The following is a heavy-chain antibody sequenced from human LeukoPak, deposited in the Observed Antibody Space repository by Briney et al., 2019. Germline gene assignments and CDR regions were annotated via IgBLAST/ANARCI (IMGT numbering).Heavy chain of an antibody. CDR3: ARDPYSGSYGAHYYYYMDV. V-gene: IGHV3-23*01. J-gene: IGHJ6*03. D-gene: IGHD1-26*01. CDR1: GFTFSSYA. Sequence: VRSLRLSCAASGFTFSSYAMSWVREAPGKGVEWVSAISGSGGSTYYADSVKGRFTISRDNAKNSLYLQMNSLRAEDTAVYYCARDPYSGSYGAHYYYYMDVWGKGTTVTISS. CDR2: ISGSGGST.